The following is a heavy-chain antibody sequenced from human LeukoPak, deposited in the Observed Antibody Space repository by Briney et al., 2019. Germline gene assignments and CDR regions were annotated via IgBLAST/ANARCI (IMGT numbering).Heavy chain of an antibody. V-gene: IGHV4-39*01. CDR1: SGSISSNSYY. D-gene: IGHD6-13*01. J-gene: IGHJ4*02. Sequence: SETLSLTCTVSSGSISSNSYYWGWIRQPPGKGLGWIGSISSSGSTYYNPSLKSRVTMTVDTSKNQFSLRLTSVTAADTAVYYCARLGRQQLARYFDYWGQGTLVTVSS. CDR2: ISSSGST. CDR3: ARLGRQQLARYFDY.